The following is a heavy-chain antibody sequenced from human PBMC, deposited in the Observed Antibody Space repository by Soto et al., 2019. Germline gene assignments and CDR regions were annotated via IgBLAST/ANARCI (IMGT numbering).Heavy chain of an antibody. CDR1: VGYISIYY. J-gene: IGHJ4*02. D-gene: IGHD6-13*01. CDR3: ARATSGSSWYYFDY. V-gene: IGHV4-59*01. CDR2: IYYSGST. Sequence: KTSETLVVTCIFSVGYISIYYWSWIRQPPGKGLEWIGYIYYSGSTNYNPSLKSRVTISVDTSKNQFSLKLSSVTAADTAVYYCARATSGSSWYYFDYWGQGTMVTVSS.